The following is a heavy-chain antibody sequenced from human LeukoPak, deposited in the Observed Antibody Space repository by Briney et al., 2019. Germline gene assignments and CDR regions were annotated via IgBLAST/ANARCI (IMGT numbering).Heavy chain of an antibody. CDR2: IIPIFGTA. CDR1: GGTFSSYA. Sequence: ASVTVSCKASGGTFSSYAISWVRQAPGQGLEWMGGIIPIFGTANYAQKFQGRVTITADESTSTAYMELSSLRSEDTAVYYCASTPLTGTTELDYYYGMDVWGQGTTVTVSS. J-gene: IGHJ6*02. V-gene: IGHV1-69*13. CDR3: ASTPLTGTTELDYYYGMDV. D-gene: IGHD1-20*01.